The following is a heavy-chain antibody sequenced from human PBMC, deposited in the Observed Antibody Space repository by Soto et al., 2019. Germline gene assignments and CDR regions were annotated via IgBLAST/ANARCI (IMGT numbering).Heavy chain of an antibody. CDR1: GYTFTSYG. V-gene: IGHV1-18*01. CDR3: ARVAKIFGVVNWFDP. Sequence: ASVKVSCKASGYTFTSYGISWVRQAPGQGLEWMGWISAYNGNTNYAQKLQGRVTMTTDTSTSTAYMELRSLRSDDTAVYYCARVAKIFGVVNWFDPWGQGNLVTVSS. J-gene: IGHJ5*02. CDR2: ISAYNGNT. D-gene: IGHD3-3*01.